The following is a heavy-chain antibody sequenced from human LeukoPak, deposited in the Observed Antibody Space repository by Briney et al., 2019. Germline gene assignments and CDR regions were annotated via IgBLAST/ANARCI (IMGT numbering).Heavy chain of an antibody. CDR1: GGAITSGGYS. J-gene: IGHJ5*01. V-gene: IGHV4-30-2*01. CDR3: ARSRQASGLFNS. CDR2: IYDRGPA. Sequence: SETLSLTCTVSGGAITSGGYSWNWIRQPPGKGLEWIGCIYDRGPAYYNPSLKSRFTISVDRPKNQFFLNVTSLAAADTAVYYCARSRQASGLFNSWGQGTLVVVSS. D-gene: IGHD3-10*01.